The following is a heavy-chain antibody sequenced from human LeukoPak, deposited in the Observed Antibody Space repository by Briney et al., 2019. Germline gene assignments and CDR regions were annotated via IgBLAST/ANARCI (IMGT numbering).Heavy chain of an antibody. V-gene: IGHV4-34*01. CDR3: ARYTVGFDY. CDR1: GGSFSGYY. J-gene: IGHJ4*02. CDR2: INHSGST. Sequence: SETLSLTCAVYGGSFSGYYWSWIRQPPGKGLEWIGEINHSGSTNYNPSLKSRVTISVDTSKNQFSLKLSSVTAADTAVYYCARYTVGFDYWGQGTLVTVSS. D-gene: IGHD3-10*01.